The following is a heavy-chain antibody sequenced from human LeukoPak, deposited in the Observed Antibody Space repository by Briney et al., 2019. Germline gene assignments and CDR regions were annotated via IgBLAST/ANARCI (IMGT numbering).Heavy chain of an antibody. CDR2: IYYSGST. CDR1: GGSISSYH. Sequence: SETLSLTCTVSGGSISSYHWSWVRQPPGKGLEWIGYIYYSGSTNYNPSLKSRVTISVDMSKNQFSLKLSSVTAADTAVYYCARVGDYCSSTSCRNWFDPWGQGTLVTVSS. CDR3: ARVGDYCSSTSCRNWFDP. J-gene: IGHJ5*02. V-gene: IGHV4-59*08. D-gene: IGHD2-2*01.